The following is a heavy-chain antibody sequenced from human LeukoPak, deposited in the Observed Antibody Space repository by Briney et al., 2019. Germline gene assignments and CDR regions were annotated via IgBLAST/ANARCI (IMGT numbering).Heavy chain of an antibody. Sequence: PGGYLRLSCAASGFTFSGSAMHWVRQASGKGLEWVGRIRSKANSYATAYAASVKGRFTISRDDSKNTAYLQMNSLKTEDTAVYYCTRRTSSGWYDYYYGMDVWGKGTTVTVSS. CDR1: GFTFSGSA. CDR2: IRSKANSYAT. J-gene: IGHJ6*04. V-gene: IGHV3-73*01. CDR3: TRRTSSGWYDYYYGMDV. D-gene: IGHD6-19*01.